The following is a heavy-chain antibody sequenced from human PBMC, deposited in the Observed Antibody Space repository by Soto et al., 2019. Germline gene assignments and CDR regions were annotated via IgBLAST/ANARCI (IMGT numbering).Heavy chain of an antibody. CDR3: ARRQGAAAGAYYYYGMDV. D-gene: IGHD6-13*01. J-gene: IGHJ6*02. CDR1: GLTFSSHA. CDR2: ITGSGGTT. Sequence: GGSLRLSCAASGLTFSSHAMSWVRQAPGKGLEWVSIITGSGGTTYYADSVKGRFTISRDNSKNTLYLQMDSLSAEDTAVYYCARRQGAAAGAYYYYGMDVWGQGTTVTVSS. V-gene: IGHV3-23*01.